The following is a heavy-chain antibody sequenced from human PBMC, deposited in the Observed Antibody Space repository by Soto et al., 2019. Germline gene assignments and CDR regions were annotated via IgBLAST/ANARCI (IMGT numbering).Heavy chain of an antibody. CDR1: GFTFSSYS. CDR2: SSSSSTYI. V-gene: IGHV3-21*01. D-gene: IGHD4-4*01. J-gene: IGHJ6*02. CDR3: ARVYYSNLPYYFYYMDV. Sequence: PGGSLRLSCAASGFTFSSYSMNWVRQAPGKGLEWVSSSSSSSTYIYYADSAKGRFTISRDNAKNSLYLQMNSLRAEDTAVYFCARVYYSNLPYYFYYMDVWGQGTTVTVSS.